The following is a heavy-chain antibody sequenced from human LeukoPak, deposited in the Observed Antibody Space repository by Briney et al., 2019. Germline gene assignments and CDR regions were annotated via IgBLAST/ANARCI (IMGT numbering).Heavy chain of an antibody. D-gene: IGHD3-10*01. CDR2: IKQDGSAQ. CDR3: ATDNYGWGSHDS. V-gene: IGHV3-7*01. CDR1: GFTLSPYW. J-gene: IGHJ5*01. Sequence: GGSLRLSCAASGFTLSPYWMTGVGQAPGKGLEGVANIKQDGSAQHYVDSVKGRFTISRDNAKNSLYLQMNSLRVEDTAVYYCATDNYGWGSHDSWGQETLVTVSS.